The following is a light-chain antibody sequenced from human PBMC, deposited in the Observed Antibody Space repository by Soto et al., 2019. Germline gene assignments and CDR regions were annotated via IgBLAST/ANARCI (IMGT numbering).Light chain of an antibody. J-gene: IGKJ2*01. CDR2: GAS. V-gene: IGKV3-20*01. Sequence: EIVLTQSPGTLSLSPGERATPSCRASQSVSSRNLAWYQQKPGLAPRLLIYGASSRATGIPDRFSGSGSGTDFTLTISRLEPEDFAVYYCHQYGSSPPYTFGQGTKLEIK. CDR1: QSVSSRN. CDR3: HQYGSSPPYT.